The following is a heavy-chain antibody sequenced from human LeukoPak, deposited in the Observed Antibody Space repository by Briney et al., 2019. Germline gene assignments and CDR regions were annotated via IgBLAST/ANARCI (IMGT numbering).Heavy chain of an antibody. D-gene: IGHD3-10*01. Sequence: VASVKVSCKASGYTFTSYYMHWVRQAPGQGLEWMGIINPSGGSTSSAQKFQGRVTMSRDICPSTVYMELSSPRSEDTAVYYCARRIREYWYFDLWGRGTLVTVSS. V-gene: IGHV1-46*01. CDR2: INPSGGST. CDR3: ARRIREYWYFDL. CDR1: GYTFTSYY. J-gene: IGHJ2*01.